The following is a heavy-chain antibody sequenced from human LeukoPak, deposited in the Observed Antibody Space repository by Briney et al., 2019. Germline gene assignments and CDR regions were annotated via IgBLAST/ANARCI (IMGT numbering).Heavy chain of an antibody. J-gene: IGHJ6*04. D-gene: IGHD3-10*02. CDR1: GFTFSSYE. V-gene: IGHV3-48*03. CDR2: ISSSGSTI. Sequence: GGSLRLSCAASGFTFSSYEMNWVRQAPGKGLEWVSYISSSGSTIYYADPVKGRFTISRDNAKNSLYLQMSSLRAEDTAVYYCAELGITMIGGVWGKGTTVTISS. CDR3: AELGITMIGGV.